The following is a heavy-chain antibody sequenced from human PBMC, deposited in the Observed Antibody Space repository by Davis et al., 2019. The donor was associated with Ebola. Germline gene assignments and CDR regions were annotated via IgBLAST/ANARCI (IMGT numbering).Heavy chain of an antibody. D-gene: IGHD5-24*01. V-gene: IGHV3-7*01. CDR2: IKQDGSEK. Sequence: GGSLRLSCAASGFTFSSYWMSWVRRAPGKGLEWVANIKQDGSEKYYVDSVKGRFTISRDNAKNSLYLQMNSLRAEDTAVYYCARDAEDGSGNWFFDFRGRGALVTVSS. J-gene: IGHJ2*01. CDR1: GFTFSSYW. CDR3: ARDAEDGSGNWFFDF.